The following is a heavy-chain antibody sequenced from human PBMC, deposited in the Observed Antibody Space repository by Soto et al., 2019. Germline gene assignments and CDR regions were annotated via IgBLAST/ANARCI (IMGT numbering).Heavy chain of an antibody. CDR1: GYTFTGYY. J-gene: IGHJ6*02. Sequence: ASVKVSCKASGYTFTGYYMHWVRQAPGQGLEWMGWINPNSGGTNYAQKFQGWVTMTRDTSISTAYMELSRLKASDTAMYYCARCGLLWFGVYYYGMDVWGQGTTVTVSS. CDR3: ARCGLLWFGVYYYGMDV. D-gene: IGHD3-10*01. CDR2: INPNSGGT. V-gene: IGHV1-2*04.